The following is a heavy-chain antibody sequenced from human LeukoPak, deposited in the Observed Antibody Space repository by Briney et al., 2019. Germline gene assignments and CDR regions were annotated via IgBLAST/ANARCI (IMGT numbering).Heavy chain of an antibody. CDR3: ARRYCSGGSCYNYFDY. CDR1: GYSFTSYW. D-gene: IGHD2-15*01. Sequence: GESLKISCQGSGYSFTSYWIGWVRQTPGKGLEWMGIIYPGDSDTRYSPSFQGQVTISADKSISTAYLQWSSLKASDTAMYYCARRYCSGGSCYNYFDYWGQGTLVTVSS. CDR2: IYPGDSDT. V-gene: IGHV5-51*01. J-gene: IGHJ4*02.